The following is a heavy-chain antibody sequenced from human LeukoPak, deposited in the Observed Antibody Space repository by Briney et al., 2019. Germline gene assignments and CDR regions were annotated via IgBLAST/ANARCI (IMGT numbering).Heavy chain of an antibody. V-gene: IGHV3-72*01. Sequence: GGSLRLSCAVSGFTFSDHYMDWVRQAPGKELEWVGRSRSKANSYTTEYAASVKGRFTISRDDSKNSMYLQMNSLKTEDTAVYYCGRNRDYALSHWGQGTLVTVSS. J-gene: IGHJ4*02. CDR1: GFTFSDHY. CDR2: SRSKANSYTT. D-gene: IGHD4-17*01. CDR3: GRNRDYALSH.